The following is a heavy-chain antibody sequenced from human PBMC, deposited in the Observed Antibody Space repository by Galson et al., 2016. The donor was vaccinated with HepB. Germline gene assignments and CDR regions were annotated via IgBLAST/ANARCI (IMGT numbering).Heavy chain of an antibody. Sequence: TLSLTCAVYGGSFSGYYWSWIRQPPGKGLEWIGEINHSGSTNYNTSLKSRVTISGDTSKTQFSLKLSSVTAADTAVYYCARGDNPDYGDYASAYYYMDVWGKGTTVTVSS. CDR2: INHSGST. J-gene: IGHJ6*03. D-gene: IGHD4-17*01. CDR3: ARGDNPDYGDYASAYYYMDV. CDR1: GGSFSGYY. V-gene: IGHV4-34*01.